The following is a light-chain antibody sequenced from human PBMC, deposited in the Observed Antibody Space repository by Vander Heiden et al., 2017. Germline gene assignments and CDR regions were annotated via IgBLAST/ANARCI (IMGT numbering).Light chain of an antibody. V-gene: IGLV2-14*01. CDR2: DVS. Sequence: QSALTQPASVSGSPGQSITISCPGTSSDDGGYNYVSWYQQHPGKAPKLMIYDVSNRPSGVSNRFSGSKSGNTASLTISGLQAEEEADYYCSSYTSSSSLFVFGTGTKVTVL. CDR3: SSYTSSSSLFV. CDR1: SSDDGGYNY. J-gene: IGLJ1*01.